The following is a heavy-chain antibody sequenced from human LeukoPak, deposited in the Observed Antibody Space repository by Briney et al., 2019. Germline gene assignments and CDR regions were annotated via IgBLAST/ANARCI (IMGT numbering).Heavy chain of an antibody. D-gene: IGHD3-10*01. CDR3: TREGLWFGELYLRYFDL. CDR2: IRSKASGETT. CDR1: GFAFGDYA. Sequence: GGSLRLSCTASGFAFGDYAMTWVRQAPGKGLEWVGFIRSKASGETTQYAASVKGRFTISRDDSKSIAYLQMNSLKTEDTAVYFCTREGLWFGELYLRYFDLWGRGTLVTVSS. J-gene: IGHJ2*01. V-gene: IGHV3-49*04.